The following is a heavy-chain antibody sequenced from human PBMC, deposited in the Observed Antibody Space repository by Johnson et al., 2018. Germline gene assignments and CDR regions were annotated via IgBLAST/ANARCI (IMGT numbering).Heavy chain of an antibody. D-gene: IGHD6-19*01. J-gene: IGHJ4*02. CDR3: TRGPNSSGWYSLGDY. V-gene: IGHV3-49*05. CDR2: IRSTTYGGTT. Sequence: VQLVQSGGGLVNXGRSLRLSCTASGVTFGDYAMSWFRQAPGKGLEWVGFIRSTTYGGTTEYAASVKGRFTISRDDSKSIAYLQMNSLKNEDTAVYYCTRGPNSSGWYSLGDYWGQGTLVTVSS. CDR1: GVTFGDYA.